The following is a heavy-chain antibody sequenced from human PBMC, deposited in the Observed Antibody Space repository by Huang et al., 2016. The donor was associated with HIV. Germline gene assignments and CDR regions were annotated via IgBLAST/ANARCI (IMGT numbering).Heavy chain of an antibody. CDR1: YY. Sequence: YYWAWIRQSPGQGLEWIGTIYHSGTTYYNPSLGSRVTISVDTSTNRFFLRLTSVTAADTAVYYCARQMNGDYYLDHWGQGSLATVSS. CDR3: ARQMNGDYYLDH. J-gene: IGHJ4*02. CDR2: IYHSGTT. D-gene: IGHD4-17*01. V-gene: IGHV4-39*01.